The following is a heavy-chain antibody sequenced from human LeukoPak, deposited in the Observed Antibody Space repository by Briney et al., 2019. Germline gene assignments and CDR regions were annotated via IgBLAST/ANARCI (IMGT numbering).Heavy chain of an antibody. J-gene: IGHJ4*02. CDR3: ARDSSGYQ. CDR2: IKEDGSEK. CDR1: GFTFSTYW. D-gene: IGHD3-22*01. V-gene: IGHV3-7*01. Sequence: GGSLRLSCAASGFTFSTYWMSWVRQAPGEGLEWVANIKEDGSEKYYGDSVKGRFTISRDNAKNSLYLQMNSLRAEDTGVYYCARDSSGYQWGQGTLVTVSS.